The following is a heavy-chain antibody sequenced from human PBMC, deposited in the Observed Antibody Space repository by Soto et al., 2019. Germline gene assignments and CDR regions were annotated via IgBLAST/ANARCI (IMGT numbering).Heavy chain of an antibody. D-gene: IGHD2-2*02. CDR3: ARQSGYCSSTSCYTWFDP. J-gene: IGHJ5*02. Sequence: QVQLQESGPGLVKPSETLSLTCTVSGGSITSYYWSWIRQPPGKGLEWIGYIYYSGSTNPNPSLKSRVTISVDTSNNQLPLKLTSVTAADTAVYYCARQSGYCSSTSCYTWFDPWGQGTLVTVSS. CDR1: GGSITSYY. V-gene: IGHV4-59*08. CDR2: IYYSGST.